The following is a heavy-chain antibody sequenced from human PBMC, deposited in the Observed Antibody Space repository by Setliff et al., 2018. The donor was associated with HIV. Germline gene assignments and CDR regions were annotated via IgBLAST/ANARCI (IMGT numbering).Heavy chain of an antibody. Sequence: GGSLRLSCSASGFTFSSNAMHWVRQAPGKGLEYVSSISSNGGSTYYADSVKGRFTISRDNSKNTLYLQMSSLRAEDTAVYYCVKGGRYSADPLDYWGQGTQVTVSS. CDR3: VKGGRYSADPLDY. D-gene: IGHD1-26*01. V-gene: IGHV3-64D*09. CDR1: GFTFSSNA. J-gene: IGHJ4*02. CDR2: ISSNGGST.